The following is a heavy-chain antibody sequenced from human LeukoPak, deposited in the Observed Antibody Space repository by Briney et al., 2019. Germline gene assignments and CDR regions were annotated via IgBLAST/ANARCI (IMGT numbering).Heavy chain of an antibody. Sequence: PGGSLRLSCTASGFTFSSSWMHWVRQAPGTGLVWVSRIHSDGASTSYADSVKGRFTMSRDNAKNTLYLQMNSLRAEDTAVYYCATWDLRGYSYGTLGYWGQGTLVTVSS. CDR3: ATWDLRGYSYGTLGY. D-gene: IGHD5-18*01. CDR2: IHSDGAST. CDR1: GFTFSSSW. V-gene: IGHV3-74*01. J-gene: IGHJ4*02.